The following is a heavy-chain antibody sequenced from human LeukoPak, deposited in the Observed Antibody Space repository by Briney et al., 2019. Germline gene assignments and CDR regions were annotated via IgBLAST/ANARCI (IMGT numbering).Heavy chain of an antibody. Sequence: GGSLRLSCAASGFTFSDYYMSWIRQAPGKGLEWVSYISSSGYSIYYAVSVKGRFTISRDNANSTLYLQMNSLRAEDTAVYFCARGKRTFDIWGQGTLVTVS. CDR2: ISSSGYSI. V-gene: IGHV3-11*01. CDR3: ARGKRTFDI. CDR1: GFTFSDYY. J-gene: IGHJ3*02.